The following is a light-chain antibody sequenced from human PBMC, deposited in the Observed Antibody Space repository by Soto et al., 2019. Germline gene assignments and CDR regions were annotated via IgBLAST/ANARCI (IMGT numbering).Light chain of an antibody. CDR1: QSVSSK. Sequence: EIVMTQSPATMSVSPGEGATLSCRASQSVSSKLAWYQQKPGQAPRLLIYGASTRATGIPARFSGSESGTEFALTISSLQSEDFAVYYCQQYDNWPFTFGPGTKVDIK. CDR2: GAS. CDR3: QQYDNWPFT. J-gene: IGKJ3*01. V-gene: IGKV3-15*01.